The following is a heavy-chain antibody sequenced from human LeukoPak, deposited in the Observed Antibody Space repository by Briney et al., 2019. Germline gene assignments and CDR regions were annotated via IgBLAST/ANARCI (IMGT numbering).Heavy chain of an antibody. CDR3: AHSASYYDILTGYPKHYFDY. Sequence: SGPTLVKPTQTLTLTCTFSGFSLSTSGVGVGWIRQPPGEALEWLALIYWNDDKRYSPSLKSRLTITKDTSKNQVVLTMTNMDPVDTATYYCAHSASYYDILTGYPKHYFDYWGQGTLVTVSS. V-gene: IGHV2-5*01. CDR2: IYWNDDK. CDR1: GFSLSTSGVG. D-gene: IGHD3-9*01. J-gene: IGHJ4*02.